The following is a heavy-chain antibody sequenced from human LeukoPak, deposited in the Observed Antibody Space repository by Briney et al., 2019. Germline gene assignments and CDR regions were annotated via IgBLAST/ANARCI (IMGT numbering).Heavy chain of an antibody. D-gene: IGHD6-19*01. CDR1: GYSISSGYY. V-gene: IGHV4-38-2*01. CDR2: IYHSGST. Sequence: SETLSLTCAVSGYSISSGYYWGWIRQPPGKGLEWIGSIYHSGSTYDNPSLKSRVTISIDTSKNQFSLKLSSVTAADTAVYYCASVAGIYYSYYYMDVWGKGTTVTVSS. J-gene: IGHJ6*03. CDR3: ASVAGIYYSYYYMDV.